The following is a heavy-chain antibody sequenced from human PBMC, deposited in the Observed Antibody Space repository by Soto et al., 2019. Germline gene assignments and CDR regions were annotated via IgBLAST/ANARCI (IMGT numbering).Heavy chain of an antibody. Sequence: GGSLRLSCAASGFTFSSYAMHWVRQAPGKGLEWVAVISYDGSNKYYADSVKGRFTISRDNSKNTLYLQMNSLRAEDTAVYYCARDLGYYDSSGYYYSGFDYWGRGSLVTVSS. CDR3: ARDLGYYDSSGYYYSGFDY. D-gene: IGHD3-22*01. J-gene: IGHJ4*02. V-gene: IGHV3-30*01. CDR1: GFTFSSYA. CDR2: ISYDGSNK.